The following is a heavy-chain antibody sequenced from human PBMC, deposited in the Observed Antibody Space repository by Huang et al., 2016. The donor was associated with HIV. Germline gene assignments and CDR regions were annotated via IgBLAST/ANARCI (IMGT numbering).Heavy chain of an antibody. J-gene: IGHJ6*02. CDR1: GGSISSYY. V-gene: IGHV4-59*01. CDR2: INYSGST. CDR3: VRGGPYSRDYYYYGMDV. Sequence: QVQLQESGPGLVKPSETLSLTCTVSGGSISSYYWSWIRQPPGKGLEWIGYINYSGSTNYNPSLKSRVTTSVDTSKNQFFLKLSSVTAADTAVYYCVRGGPYSRDYYYYGMDVWGQGTTVTVSS. D-gene: IGHD6-13*01.